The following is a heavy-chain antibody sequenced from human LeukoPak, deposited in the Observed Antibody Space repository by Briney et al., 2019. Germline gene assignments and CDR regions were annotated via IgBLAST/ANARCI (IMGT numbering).Heavy chain of an antibody. D-gene: IGHD5-18*01. CDR2: IYSGGST. CDR1: GFTVSSNY. CDR3: ARDLDTASGNAFDI. V-gene: IGHV3-66*01. Sequence: GGSLRLSCAASGFTVSSNYMSWVRQAPGKGLEWVSVIYSGGSTYYADSVKGRFTISRDNSKNTLYLQMNSLRAEDTAVYYCARDLDTASGNAFDIWGQGTMVTVSS. J-gene: IGHJ3*02.